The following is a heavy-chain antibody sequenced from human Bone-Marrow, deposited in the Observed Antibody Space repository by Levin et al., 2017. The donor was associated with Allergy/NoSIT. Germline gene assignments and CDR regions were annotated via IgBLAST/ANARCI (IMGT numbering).Heavy chain of an antibody. CDR3: ARDAIAAAGKEGWFDP. CDR1: GYTFTSYA. Sequence: GASVKVSCKASGYTFTSYAMHWVRQAPGQRLEWMGWINAGNGNTKYSQKFQGRVTITRDTSASTAYMELSSLRSEDTAVYYCARDAIAAAGKEGWFDPWGQGTLVTVSS. CDR2: INAGNGNT. J-gene: IGHJ5*02. V-gene: IGHV1-3*01. D-gene: IGHD6-13*01.